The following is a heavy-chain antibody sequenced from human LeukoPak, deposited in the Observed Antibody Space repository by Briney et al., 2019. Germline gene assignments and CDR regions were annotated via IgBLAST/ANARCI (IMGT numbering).Heavy chain of an antibody. V-gene: IGHV3-66*04. D-gene: IGHD1-26*01. CDR1: GFTVSSNY. J-gene: IGHJ4*02. Sequence: GGSLRLSCAASGFTVSSNYLSWVRQAPGKGLEWVSVIYSGGNTYYADSVKGRFTISRDNSKNTVYVQMNSLRAEDTAVYYCASQVGAITYYFDYWGQGTLVTVSS. CDR2: IYSGGNT. CDR3: ASQVGAITYYFDY.